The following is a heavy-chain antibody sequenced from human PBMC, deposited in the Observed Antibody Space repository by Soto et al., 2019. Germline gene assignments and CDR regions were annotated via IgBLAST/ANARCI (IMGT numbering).Heavy chain of an antibody. CDR2: ISSTSAYI. V-gene: IGHV3-21*01. CDR1: GFTFNTYT. D-gene: IGHD2-21*01. Sequence: EVQLVESGGGLVKPGGSLRLSCAASGFTFNTYTWNWVRQAPGKGLAWVSSISSTSAYINYADSVKGRFTISRDNTKNSVHLQMNSLRAEDTAVYFCAREGIPDYWGQGTLVTVSS. CDR3: AREGIPDY. J-gene: IGHJ4*02.